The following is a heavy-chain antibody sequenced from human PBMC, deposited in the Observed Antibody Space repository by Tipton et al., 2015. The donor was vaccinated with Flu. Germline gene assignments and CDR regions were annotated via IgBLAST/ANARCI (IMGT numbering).Heavy chain of an antibody. D-gene: IGHD6-13*01. CDR3: ARAGYIAYTTSTMTHAFDI. CDR1: GGPISSSSYY. Sequence: LRLSCTVSGGPISSSSYYWGWIHQPPGKGLEWIGSIYYSGSTYCNPSLKSRVTISVDTSKNQFSLKLSSVTAADTAVYYCARAGYIAYTTSTMTHAFDIWGQGTMVTVSS. V-gene: IGHV4-39*07. J-gene: IGHJ3*02. CDR2: IYYSGST.